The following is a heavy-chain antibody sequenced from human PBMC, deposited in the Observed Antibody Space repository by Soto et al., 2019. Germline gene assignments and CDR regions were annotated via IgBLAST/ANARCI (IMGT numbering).Heavy chain of an antibody. CDR2: IYYAGST. D-gene: IGHD5-12*01. V-gene: IGHV4-59*08. CDR3: ARRIVATETFVY. J-gene: IGHJ4*02. Sequence: QVRLQESGPGLVKPSETLSLTCTVSGCSMIRYYWSWIRQPPGKGLDWIGFIYYAGSTKYNPCLHSRLTISVDASKNQCFLKVTSVTAADTAVYYCARRIVATETFVYWGQGSLVTVSS. CDR1: GCSMIRYY.